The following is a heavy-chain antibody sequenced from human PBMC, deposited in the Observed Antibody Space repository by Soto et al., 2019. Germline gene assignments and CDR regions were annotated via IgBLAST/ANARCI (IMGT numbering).Heavy chain of an antibody. D-gene: IGHD3-22*01. V-gene: IGHV3-21*01. J-gene: IGHJ4*02. CDR2: ISSSSSYI. Sequence: PGGSLILSCTASGFTFSSYSMNWVRQAPGKGLEWVSSISSSSSYIYYADSVKGRFTISRDNAKNSLYLQMNSLRAEDTAVYYCARDNSGYTPVAYWGQGTLVTVSS. CDR3: ARDNSGYTPVAY. CDR1: GFTFSSYS.